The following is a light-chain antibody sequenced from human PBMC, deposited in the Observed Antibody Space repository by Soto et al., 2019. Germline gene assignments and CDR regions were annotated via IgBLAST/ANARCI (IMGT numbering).Light chain of an antibody. CDR1: NSDVGAYNY. Sequence: QSVLTQPRSVSGSPGQSVTISCTGTNSDVGAYNYVSWYQQHPGKAPKLIIYDVGQRPSGVPDRFSGSKSGNTASLTISGLQAEDEADYYCCSYAGSFTWVFGGGTQLTVL. J-gene: IGLJ3*02. CDR2: DVG. CDR3: CSYAGSFTWV. V-gene: IGLV2-11*01.